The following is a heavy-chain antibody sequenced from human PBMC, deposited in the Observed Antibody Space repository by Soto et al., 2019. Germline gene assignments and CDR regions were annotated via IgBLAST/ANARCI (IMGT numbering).Heavy chain of an antibody. V-gene: IGHV1-46*01. J-gene: IGHJ4*02. D-gene: IGHD3-22*01. CDR1: GYTFTSYY. Sequence: QVQLVQSGAEVKKPGASLKVSCKASGYTFTSYYMHWVRQAPGQGLEWMGMINPSGGSTSYAQKFQGGGTMKRDTSTSTVYKELSSLRSEVTPVYYCARNDNSGLDYWGQGTLVTVSS. CDR3: ARNDNSGLDY. CDR2: INPSGGST.